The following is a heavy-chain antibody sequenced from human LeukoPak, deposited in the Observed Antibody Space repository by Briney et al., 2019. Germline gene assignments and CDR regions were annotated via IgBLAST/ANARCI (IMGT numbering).Heavy chain of an antibody. Sequence: ASVKVSCKASGYTFTSYGISWVRQAPGQGFVYMGWISGDNGITNYAQKFQGRVTLTTDTSTSTAYMELSSLRSEDTAVYYCARGGYYGDYESWGQGTLVTVSS. J-gene: IGHJ4*02. CDR3: ARGGYYGDYES. V-gene: IGHV1-18*01. CDR1: GYTFTSYG. CDR2: ISGDNGIT. D-gene: IGHD4-17*01.